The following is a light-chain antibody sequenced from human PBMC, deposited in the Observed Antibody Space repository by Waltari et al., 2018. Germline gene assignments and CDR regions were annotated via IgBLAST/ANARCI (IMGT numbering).Light chain of an antibody. Sequence: EIVLTQSPATLSLSPGERATLSCRASQSVSRYLAWYQQKPDQAPGLLIYDASNRATGIPARISGSGSGTDFTLTISSLEPEDFAVYYCQQRINWPLTFGGGTKVEIK. J-gene: IGKJ4*01. V-gene: IGKV3-11*01. CDR3: QQRINWPLT. CDR1: QSVSRY. CDR2: DAS.